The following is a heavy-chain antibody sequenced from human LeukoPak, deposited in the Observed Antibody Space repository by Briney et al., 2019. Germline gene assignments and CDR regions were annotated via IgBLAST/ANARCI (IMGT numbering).Heavy chain of an antibody. D-gene: IGHD2-15*01. Sequence: GGSLRLSFVASGFTFGRYTINWVRLAPGKGLEWVSSISSSLNMYFAESVKGRFTISRDSARNSVSLQLNSLRVEDTAVYYCARGAGIVAFNIWGQGTVVTVSS. CDR2: ISSSLNM. CDR3: ARGAGIVAFNI. J-gene: IGHJ3*02. CDR1: GFTFGRYT. V-gene: IGHV3-21*01.